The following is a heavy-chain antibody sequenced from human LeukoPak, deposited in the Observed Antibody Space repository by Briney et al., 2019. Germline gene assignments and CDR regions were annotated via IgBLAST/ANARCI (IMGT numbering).Heavy chain of an antibody. J-gene: IGHJ6*02. CDR1: GFTFSSYD. Sequence: QPGGSLRLSCAASGFTFSSYDMHWVRQPTGKGLEWASAIGTAGDTYYPGSVKGRFTISRENAKNSLYLQMNSLRAGDTAVYYCAREEYFGGNYRPYGMDVWGQGTTVTVSS. CDR2: IGTAGDT. D-gene: IGHD4-23*01. V-gene: IGHV3-13*01. CDR3: AREEYFGGNYRPYGMDV.